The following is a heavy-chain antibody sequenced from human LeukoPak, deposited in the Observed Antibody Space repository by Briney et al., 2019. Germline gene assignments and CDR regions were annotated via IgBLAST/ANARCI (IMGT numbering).Heavy chain of an antibody. CDR1: GFTFGDHA. CDR3: TKGDYHAY. CDR2: IRSNTYGGTA. V-gene: IGHV3-49*03. Sequence: GGSLRLSCTASGFTFGDHAMSWFRQAPGKGLEWVGFIRSNTYGGTAEYAASVKGRFTISRDDSKSIAYLQMNSLKTEDTAVYYCTKGDYHAYWGQGTLATVSS. J-gene: IGHJ4*02.